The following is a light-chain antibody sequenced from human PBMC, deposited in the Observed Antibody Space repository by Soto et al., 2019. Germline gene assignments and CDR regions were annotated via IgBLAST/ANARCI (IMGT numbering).Light chain of an antibody. CDR2: WAS. Sequence: DIVMTQSPDSLAVSLGERATINCKSSQSVLYSSNNKNCLAWYQQKAGQPPKLLIYWASTRQSGVPDRFSGSGSETDFTLTISSLQAEDVAIYYCQQYYNPPLTFGGGTKVDIK. J-gene: IGKJ4*01. V-gene: IGKV4-1*01. CDR1: QSVLYSSNNKNC. CDR3: QQYYNPPLT.